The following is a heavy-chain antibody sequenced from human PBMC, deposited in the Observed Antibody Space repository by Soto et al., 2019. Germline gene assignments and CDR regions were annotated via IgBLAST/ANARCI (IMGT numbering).Heavy chain of an antibody. Sequence: EVQLVESGGGLVQPGGSLKLSCAAPGFTFSGSAMHWVRQASGKGLEWVGRIRSKANSYATAYAASVKGRFTISRDDSKNTAYLQMNSLKTEDTAVYYCTSTPSRAESNYYYYYGMDVWGQGTTVTVSS. CDR1: GFTFSGSA. CDR2: IRSKANSYAT. J-gene: IGHJ6*02. D-gene: IGHD2-15*01. CDR3: TSTPSRAESNYYYYYGMDV. V-gene: IGHV3-73*02.